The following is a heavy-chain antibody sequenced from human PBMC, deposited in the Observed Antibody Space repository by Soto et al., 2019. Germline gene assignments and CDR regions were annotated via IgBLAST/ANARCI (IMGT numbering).Heavy chain of an antibody. CDR3: ARYGSGSYYIDAFDI. CDR1: GFTFSSYS. Sequence: GGSLRLSCAASGFTFSSYSMNWVRQAPGKGLEWVSSISSSSSYIYYADSVKGRFTISRDNAKNSLYLQMNSLRAEDTAVYYCARYGSGSYYIDAFDIWGQGTMVTVSS. J-gene: IGHJ3*02. V-gene: IGHV3-21*01. D-gene: IGHD3-10*01. CDR2: ISSSSSYI.